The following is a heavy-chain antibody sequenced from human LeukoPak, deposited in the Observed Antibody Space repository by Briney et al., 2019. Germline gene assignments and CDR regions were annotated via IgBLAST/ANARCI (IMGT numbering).Heavy chain of an antibody. CDR3: ARDMESSSWTFPFDY. CDR1: GYTFTGYY. CDR2: INPNSGGT. Sequence: ASVTVSCKASGYTFTGYYMHWVRQAPGQGLEWMGWINPNSGGTNYAQKFQGRVTMTRDTSISTAYMELSRLRSDDTAVYYCARDMESSSWTFPFDYWGQETLVTVSS. J-gene: IGHJ4*02. V-gene: IGHV1-2*02. D-gene: IGHD6-13*01.